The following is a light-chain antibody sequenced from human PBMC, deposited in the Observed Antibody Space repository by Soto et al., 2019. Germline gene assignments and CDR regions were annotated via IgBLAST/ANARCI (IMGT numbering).Light chain of an antibody. CDR1: QSIYTK. CDR3: QQYAGSLYT. V-gene: IGKV3-20*01. CDR2: DAS. J-gene: IGKJ2*01. Sequence: EIVLTQSPGTLSLSPGEGATLSCRASQSIYTKLAWYQKKSGQAPRLLIDDASTRAYGIPDRFSGSGSGTDFSLTISRLEPEDFAVYYCQQYAGSLYTFAQGTKVDIK.